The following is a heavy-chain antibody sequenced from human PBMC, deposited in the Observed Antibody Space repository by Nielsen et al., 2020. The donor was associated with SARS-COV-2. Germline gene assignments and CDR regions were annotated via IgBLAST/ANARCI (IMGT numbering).Heavy chain of an antibody. CDR3: ARDMGSTKGLQYWFFDL. J-gene: IGHJ2*01. CDR2: INHSGST. V-gene: IGHV4-34*01. CDR1: GGSFSGYY. Sequence: SETLSLTCAVYGGSFSGYYWSWIRQPPGKGLEWIGEINHSGSTNYNPSLKSRVTISVDTSKNQFSLKLSSVTAADTAVYYCARDMGSTKGLQYWFFDLWGRGTLVTVSS. D-gene: IGHD2-15*01.